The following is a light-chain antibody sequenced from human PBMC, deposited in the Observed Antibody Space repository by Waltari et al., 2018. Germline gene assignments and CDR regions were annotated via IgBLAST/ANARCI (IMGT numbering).Light chain of an antibody. CDR2: LGS. Sequence: DIVVTQSPLSLPVTPGEQASISCRSSQSLLHRHGNNYLHWYLQKPGQSPQLLIYLGSNRASGVPDRFSGSGSGTDFTLRISRVEAEDVGVYYCMQSLQALWTFGPGTKLEI. V-gene: IGKV2-28*01. J-gene: IGKJ1*01. CDR3: MQSLQALWT. CDR1: QSLLHRHGNNY.